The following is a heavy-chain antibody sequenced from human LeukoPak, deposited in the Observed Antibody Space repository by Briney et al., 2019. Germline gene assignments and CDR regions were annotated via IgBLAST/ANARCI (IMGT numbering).Heavy chain of an antibody. CDR3: ARDIAVAPLEWYFDL. J-gene: IGHJ2*01. D-gene: IGHD6-19*01. V-gene: IGHV3-23*01. CDR1: GFTFSSYA. Sequence: PGGSLRLSCAASGFTFSSYAMSWVRQAPGKGLEWVSAISGSGGSTYYADSVKGRFTISRDNAKNTLYLQMNSLRAEDTAVYYCARDIAVAPLEWYFDLWGRGTLVTVSS. CDR2: ISGSGGST.